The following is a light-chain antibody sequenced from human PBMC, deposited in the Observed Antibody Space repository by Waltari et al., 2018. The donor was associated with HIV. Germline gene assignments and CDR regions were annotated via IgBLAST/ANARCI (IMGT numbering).Light chain of an antibody. CDR1: ENIGAY. J-gene: IGKJ2*02. Sequence: IQMTQSPSSLSASVGDTVTIICRASENIGAYLNWYHHKSGAAPKLLIYGASSLQSAVPSRFSGSGFGTHFSLTINSLQADDFGTYYCQQSYSTPCAFGQGTNLEIK. CDR2: GAS. CDR3: QQSYSTPCA. V-gene: IGKV1-39*01.